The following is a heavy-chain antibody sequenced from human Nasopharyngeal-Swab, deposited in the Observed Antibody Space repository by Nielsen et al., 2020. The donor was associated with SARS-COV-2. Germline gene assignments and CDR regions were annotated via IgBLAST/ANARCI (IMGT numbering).Heavy chain of an antibody. CDR1: GGSISSGGYY. Sequence: SETLSLTCTVFGGSISSGGYYWSWIRQHPGKGLEWIGYIYYSGSTNYNPSLKSRVTISVDTSKNQFSLKLSSVTAADTAVYYCARILTIFGVVASYYFDYWGQGTLVTVSS. CDR2: IYYSGST. V-gene: IGHV4-61*08. J-gene: IGHJ4*02. CDR3: ARILTIFGVVASYYFDY. D-gene: IGHD3-3*01.